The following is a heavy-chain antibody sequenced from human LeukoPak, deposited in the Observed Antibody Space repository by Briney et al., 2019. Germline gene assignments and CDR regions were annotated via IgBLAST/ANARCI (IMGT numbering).Heavy chain of an antibody. CDR1: GFTFSSYW. CDR3: AREGRVSGYDFDC. V-gene: IGHV3-74*03. Sequence: GGSLRLSCAASGFTFSSYWMHWVRQAPGKGLGWVSRINSDGSSITYADSVKGRFTISRDNAKNTLFLQMNSLRVEDTAVYYCAREGRVSGYDFDCWGQGTLVTVSS. D-gene: IGHD5-12*01. J-gene: IGHJ4*02. CDR2: INSDGSSI.